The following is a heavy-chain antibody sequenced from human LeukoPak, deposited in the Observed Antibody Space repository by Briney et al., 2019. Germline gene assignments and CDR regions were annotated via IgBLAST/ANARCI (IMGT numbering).Heavy chain of an antibody. J-gene: IGHJ3*02. CDR1: GFTFSSYD. D-gene: IGHD1-26*01. Sequence: GGSLRLSCAAPGFTFSSYDMHWVRQATGKGLEWVSAIGTAGDTYYPGSVKGRFTISRENAKNSLYLQINSLRAGDTAVYYCARGRGIVGAFDIWGQGTMVTVSS. V-gene: IGHV3-13*01. CDR3: ARGRGIVGAFDI. CDR2: IGTAGDT.